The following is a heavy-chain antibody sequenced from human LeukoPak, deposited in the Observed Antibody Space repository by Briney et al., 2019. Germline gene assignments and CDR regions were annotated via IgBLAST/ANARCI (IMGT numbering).Heavy chain of an antibody. J-gene: IGHJ4*02. CDR1: GYTFTNYG. D-gene: IGHD6-6*01. V-gene: IGHV1-18*01. CDR2: ISAYNGNT. Sequence: ASVKVSCKASGYTFTNYGISWVRQAPGQGLEWMGWISAYNGNTKHAQHLQGRVTMTTDTSTSTAYMELRSLRSDDTAVYYCARDVPSSLRTPPNYWGQGTLVTVSS. CDR3: ARDVPSSLRTPPNY.